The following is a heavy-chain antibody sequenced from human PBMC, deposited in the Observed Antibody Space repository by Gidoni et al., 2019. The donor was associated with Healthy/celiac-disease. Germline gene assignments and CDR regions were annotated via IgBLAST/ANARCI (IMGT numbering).Heavy chain of an antibody. CDR1: GFTFSSYA. V-gene: IGHV3-30-3*01. CDR2: ISDDGSNK. Sequence: QVQLVESGGGVVQPGRSLRLSCAASGFTFSSYAMHGVRQAPGKGLEWVAVISDDGSNKYYADSVKGRFTISRDNSKNTLYLQMNSLRAEDTAVYYCARGGRYFDWLSRWGQGTLVTVSS. CDR3: ARGGRYFDWLSR. J-gene: IGHJ4*02. D-gene: IGHD3-9*01.